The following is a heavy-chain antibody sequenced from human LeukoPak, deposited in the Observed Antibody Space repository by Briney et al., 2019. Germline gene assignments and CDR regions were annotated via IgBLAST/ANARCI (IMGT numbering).Heavy chain of an antibody. D-gene: IGHD3-22*01. V-gene: IGHV4-59*06. Sequence: SETLSLTCAVYGGSFSGYYWSWIRQPPGKGLEWIGYIYYSGSTYYNPSLKSRVTISVDTSKNQFSLKLSSVTAADTAVYYCAIKDTMTDAFDIWGQGTMVTVSS. CDR1: GGSFSGYY. J-gene: IGHJ3*02. CDR3: AIKDTMTDAFDI. CDR2: IYYSGST.